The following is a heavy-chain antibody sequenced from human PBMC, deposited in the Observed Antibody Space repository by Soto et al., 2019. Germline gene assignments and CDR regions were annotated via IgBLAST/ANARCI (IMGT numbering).Heavy chain of an antibody. CDR3: ATSVNSAMAFDY. V-gene: IGHV1-46*01. D-gene: IGHD5-12*01. Sequence: QEQLVQSGAEVKKPGASVKVSCKASGYTLTHYYIHWVRQAPGQGLEWTGIINPNGGSTTYAQKFRTGFTMTRDTSTSTVYMELSRLRSEDSDVYYCATSVNSAMAFDYWGQGTLVPVSS. CDR1: GYTLTHYY. CDR2: INPNGGST. J-gene: IGHJ4*02.